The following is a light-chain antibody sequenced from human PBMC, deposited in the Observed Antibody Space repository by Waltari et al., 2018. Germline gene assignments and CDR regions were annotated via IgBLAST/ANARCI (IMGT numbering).Light chain of an antibody. V-gene: IGKV1-39*01. Sequence: DIQMTQSPPSLSASVGDTVTMTCRASQSVRNYLTWFQQKPGEAPKLLIHAASSVGLGVPSRFGGSGSETDFTLTIAGLQREDVGTYYCQQTYTVPRSFGQWTKVE. CDR3: QQTYTVPRS. CDR1: QSVRNY. CDR2: AAS. J-gene: IGKJ2*01.